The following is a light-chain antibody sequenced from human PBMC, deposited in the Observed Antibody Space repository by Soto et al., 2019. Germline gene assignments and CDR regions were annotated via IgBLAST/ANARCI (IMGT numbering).Light chain of an antibody. CDR1: QSLLHSNGYNY. V-gene: IGKV2-28*01. CDR3: MQALRTRT. CDR2: LGS. J-gene: IGKJ3*01. Sequence: DIVMTQSPLSLPVTPGEPASISCRSSQSLLHSNGYNYLDWYLQKPGQSPQLLIYLGSNRASGVPDRFSGSGSGTDFTLKISRVEAEDVGVYYCMQALRTRTFGPGTKVDIK.